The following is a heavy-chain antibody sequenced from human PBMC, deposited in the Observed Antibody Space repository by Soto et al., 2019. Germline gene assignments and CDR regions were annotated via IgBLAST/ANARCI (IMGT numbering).Heavy chain of an antibody. V-gene: IGHV1-18*04. CDR2: ISPNSGRA. CDR3: VRQYFDFWTDYPDFDY. CDR1: GYTFSKYD. Sequence: QVQLVQSGAEMKRPGASVKVSCKASGYTFSKYDVSWVRQAPGQGLEWLGLISPNSGRASYSEKFQGRVPRSTDTPTTTAYLELRSLRSDDTAVYYCVRQYFDFWTDYPDFDYWGQGTLVTVSS. J-gene: IGHJ4*02. D-gene: IGHD3-3*01.